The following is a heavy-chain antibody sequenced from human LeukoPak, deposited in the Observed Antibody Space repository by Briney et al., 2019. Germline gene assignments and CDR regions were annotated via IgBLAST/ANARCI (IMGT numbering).Heavy chain of an antibody. V-gene: IGHV3-23*01. CDR1: GFTFSSYA. CDR3: AKGNYYGSGRKIDY. D-gene: IGHD3-10*01. Sequence: GGSLRLSCAASGFTFSSYAMSWVRQAPGKGLEWVSAISGSGGSTYYADSVKGRFTISRDNSKNTLYLQMNSLRAEDTAVYYCAKGNYYGSGRKIDYWGQGTLVTVSS. J-gene: IGHJ4*02. CDR2: ISGSGGST.